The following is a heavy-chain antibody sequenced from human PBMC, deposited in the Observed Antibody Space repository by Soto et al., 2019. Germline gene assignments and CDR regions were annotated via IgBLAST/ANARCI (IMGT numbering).Heavy chain of an antibody. CDR3: AREGEGIPAHRY. D-gene: IGHD3-16*01. CDR1: GDTFTTYT. V-gene: IGHV1-69*06. Sequence: QVQLVQSGAEVKKPGSSVKVSCKASGDTFTTYTINWVRQAPGQGLEWMGGIVPILGAGNYAQKFRGRVTITADRSPTTAYLDLSSLRSDGTDVYYCAREGEGIPAHRYWGQGTLVTVSS. CDR2: IVPILGAG. J-gene: IGHJ4*02.